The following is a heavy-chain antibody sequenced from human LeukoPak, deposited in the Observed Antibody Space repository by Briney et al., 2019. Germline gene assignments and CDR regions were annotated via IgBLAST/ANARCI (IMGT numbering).Heavy chain of an antibody. V-gene: IGHV3-30-3*01. J-gene: IGHJ4*02. CDR1: GFTFSSYT. Sequence: GGSLRLSCAASGFTFSSYTMHWVRQAPGKGLEWVAVISYDGSNNYYADSVKGRITISRDNSKITLYLQMNSLRPEDTAVYYCAREAGYYFDYWGQGTLVTVSS. CDR3: AREAGYYFDY. CDR2: ISYDGSNN.